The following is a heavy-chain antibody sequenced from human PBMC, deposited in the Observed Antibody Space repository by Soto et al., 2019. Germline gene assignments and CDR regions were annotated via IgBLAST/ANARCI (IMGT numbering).Heavy chain of an antibody. J-gene: IGHJ6*02. Sequence: QLQLQESGSGLVKPSQTLSLTCTVSGGSISSGGYSWTWIRQSPGKGLEWIGYTYQSGSAYYNPSLKSRVTISVDRSKNQFSLNLTSVTPADTAVYYCARDYYGMDVWGQGTTVTVSS. CDR1: GGSISSGGYS. V-gene: IGHV4-30-2*06. CDR3: ARDYYGMDV. CDR2: TYQSGSA.